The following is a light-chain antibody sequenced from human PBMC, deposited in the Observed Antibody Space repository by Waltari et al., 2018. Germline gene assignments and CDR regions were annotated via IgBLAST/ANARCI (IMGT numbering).Light chain of an antibody. V-gene: IGLV4-69*01. J-gene: IGLJ3*02. CDR2: VNSDCSH. Sequence: QLVLTQSPSASASLGAAVKLTCTLSSGHSTNVASXXQPQPEKGPRFLKKVNSDCSHTKGDAIPDRFSGSSSGAERYLTISSLQSEDETDYCCQTGGHGTWVFGGGTKLTVL. CDR3: QTGGHGTWV. CDR1: SGHSTNV.